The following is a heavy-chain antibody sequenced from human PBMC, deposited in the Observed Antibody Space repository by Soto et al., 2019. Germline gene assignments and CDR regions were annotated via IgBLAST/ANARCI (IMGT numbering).Heavy chain of an antibody. V-gene: IGHV3-23*01. J-gene: IGHJ6*02. D-gene: IGHD3-10*01. Sequence: GGSLRLSCAASGFTFSSYAMSLVRQSPGKGLEWVSSISGSGGSTYYADSVKGRFTISRDNSKNTLYLQMNSLRAEDTDVYYCEKDFYGSGSYSSHYDYGTDVWAHGTTVTVSS. CDR3: EKDFYGSGSYSSHYDYGTDV. CDR1: GFTFSSYA. CDR2: ISGSGGST.